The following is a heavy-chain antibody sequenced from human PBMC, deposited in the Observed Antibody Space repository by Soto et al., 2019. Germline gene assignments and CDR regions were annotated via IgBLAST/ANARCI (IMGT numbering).Heavy chain of an antibody. J-gene: IGHJ5*02. Sequence: EVQLLESGGTLVQPGGSLRLSCAASGFTFSSHVMTWVRQAPGEGLEWVSGITATGATTYYADSVKGRFTISRDNSKNTLYLLMNSLKFADTAVYYCAKRGTHHWYSSWGRGTLVTVSS. D-gene: IGHD2-21*02. CDR3: AKRGTHHWYSS. V-gene: IGHV3-23*01. CDR2: ITATGATT. CDR1: GFTFSSHV.